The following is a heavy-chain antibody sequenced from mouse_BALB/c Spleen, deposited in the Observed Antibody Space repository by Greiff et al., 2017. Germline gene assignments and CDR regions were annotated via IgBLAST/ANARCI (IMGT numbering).Heavy chain of an antibody. D-gene: IGHD2-4*01. J-gene: IGHJ2*01. CDR3: TRHGDYDFDY. Sequence: EVKLVESGGGLVQPGGSMKLSCAASGFTFSNYWMNWVRQSPEKGLEWVAEIRLKSNNYATHYAESVKGRFTISRDDSKSSVYLQMNNLRAEDTGYYCCTRHGDYDFDYWGQGTTLTVSS. CDR1: GFTFSNYW. CDR2: IRLKSNNYAT. V-gene: IGHV6-6*02.